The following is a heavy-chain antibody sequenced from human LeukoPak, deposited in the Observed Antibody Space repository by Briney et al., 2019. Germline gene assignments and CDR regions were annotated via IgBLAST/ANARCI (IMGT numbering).Heavy chain of an antibody. CDR3: AKDGGPYYYDSSGYSNWSDP. V-gene: IGHV3-23*01. Sequence: GSTYYADSVKGRFTISRDNSKNTLYLQMNSLRAEDTAVYYCAKDGGPYYYDSSGYSNWSDPWGQGTLVTVSS. D-gene: IGHD3-22*01. J-gene: IGHJ5*02. CDR2: GST.